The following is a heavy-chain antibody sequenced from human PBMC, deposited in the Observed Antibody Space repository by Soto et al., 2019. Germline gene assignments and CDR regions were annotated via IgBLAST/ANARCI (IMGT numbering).Heavy chain of an antibody. D-gene: IGHD3-22*01. Sequence: PSETLSLTCAVSGGSISSGGYFWSWIRQPPGKGLEWIGYIYHSGSTYYNPSLKSRVSISVDRSKNQFSLKLSSVTAADTGVYYCAFSSGYYYVDYWGQGALVTVSS. J-gene: IGHJ4*02. CDR3: AFSSGYYYVDY. V-gene: IGHV4-30-2*02. CDR1: GGSISSGGYF. CDR2: IYHSGST.